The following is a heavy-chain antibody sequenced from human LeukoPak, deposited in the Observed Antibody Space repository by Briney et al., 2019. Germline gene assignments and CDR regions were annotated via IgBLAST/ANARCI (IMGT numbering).Heavy chain of an antibody. Sequence: GGSLRLSCAASGFTFSNYAMHWARQAPGKGLEYLSSINGNGGSTYYATSVKGKFTITRDNSKNTVYLQMDSLSAEDMAVFYCARSLGAGSYLGFWGQGTLVSVSS. D-gene: IGHD3-10*02. CDR1: GFTFSNYA. V-gene: IGHV3-64*01. J-gene: IGHJ4*02. CDR3: ARSLGAGSYLGF. CDR2: INGNGGST.